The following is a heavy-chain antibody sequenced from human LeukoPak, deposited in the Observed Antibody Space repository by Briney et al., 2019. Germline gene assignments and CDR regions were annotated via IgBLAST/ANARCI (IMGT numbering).Heavy chain of an antibody. Sequence: GGSLRLSCAASGFTFSTYSMNWVRLAPGKGLEWISYIRSSSTTIYYADSVKGRFTISTDNARNSLYLQMNSLRAEDTAVYYCARGLPMDVRGKGTTVTVSS. CDR1: GFTFSTYS. CDR3: ARGLPMDV. V-gene: IGHV3-48*01. J-gene: IGHJ6*03. CDR2: IRSSSTTI.